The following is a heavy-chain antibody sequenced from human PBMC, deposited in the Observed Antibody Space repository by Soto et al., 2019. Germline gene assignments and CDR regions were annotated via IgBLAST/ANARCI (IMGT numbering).Heavy chain of an antibody. V-gene: IGHV3-23*01. CDR2: INGRGSPT. D-gene: IGHD2-21*01. J-gene: IGHJ2*01. CDR1: GFTFSIYA. CDR3: AKHIEGAGNWYFDL. Sequence: EVQLLESGGGLVQPGGSLGLSSVASGFTFSIYAMSWVRQVPGKGPEWVSVINGRGSPTFYADSVKGRFTISRDNSKNTLYLQMNSLRAEDTAIYYCAKHIEGAGNWYFDLWGRGTLVTVSS.